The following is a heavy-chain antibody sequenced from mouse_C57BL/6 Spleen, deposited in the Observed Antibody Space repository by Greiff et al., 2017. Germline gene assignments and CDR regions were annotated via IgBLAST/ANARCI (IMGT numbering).Heavy chain of an antibody. CDR2: IDPSDSYT. J-gene: IGHJ4*01. CDR1: GYTFTSYW. V-gene: IGHV1-69*01. Sequence: QVQLQQPGAELVMPGASVKLSCKASGYTFTSYWMHWVKQRPGQGLEWIGEIDPSDSYTNYNQKCKGKSTLTVDKSSSTAYMQLSSLTSEDSAVYYCASRAMDYWGQGTSVTVSS. CDR3: ASRAMDY.